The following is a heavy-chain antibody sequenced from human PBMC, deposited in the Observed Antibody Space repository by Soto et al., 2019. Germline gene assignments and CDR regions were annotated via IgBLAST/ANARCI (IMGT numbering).Heavy chain of an antibody. Sequence: SVKVSCKASGGTFSSYAISWVRQAPGQGLEWMGGIIPIFGTANYAQKFQGRVTITADESTSTAYMELSSLRSEDTAVYYCARGEGGSGSGSYYYYGMDVWGQGTTVTVSS. D-gene: IGHD1-26*01. J-gene: IGHJ6*02. CDR3: ARGEGGSGSGSYYYYGMDV. V-gene: IGHV1-69*13. CDR2: IIPIFGTA. CDR1: GGTFSSYA.